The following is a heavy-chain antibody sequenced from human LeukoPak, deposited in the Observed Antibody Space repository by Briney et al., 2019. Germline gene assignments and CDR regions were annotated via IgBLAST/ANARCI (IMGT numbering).Heavy chain of an antibody. J-gene: IGHJ4*02. Sequence: ASVKVSCKASGYTFSDYGITWVRQAPGQGLTWMGWISPYNGNTDYAQKFQGRVTMTTDTSTNTAYLELRRLRSDDTAVYYCARDFNVLQFLGDYWGQGTLVTVSS. CDR1: GYTFSDYG. V-gene: IGHV1-18*04. CDR2: ISPYNGNT. D-gene: IGHD3-3*01. CDR3: ARDFNVLQFLGDY.